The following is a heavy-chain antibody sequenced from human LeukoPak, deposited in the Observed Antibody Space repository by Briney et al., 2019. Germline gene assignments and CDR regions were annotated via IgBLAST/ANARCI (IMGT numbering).Heavy chain of an antibody. CDR3: ARHWGKGGYSHSVAFDY. V-gene: IGHV4-4*02. CDR2: IYYSGST. J-gene: IGHJ4*02. D-gene: IGHD3-22*01. CDR1: GGSISSSDW. Sequence: SETLSLTCAVSGGSISSSDWWSWVRQPPGKGLEWIGYIYYSGSTNYNPSLKSRVTISVDTSKNQFSLKLSSVTAADTAVYYCARHWGKGGYSHSVAFDYWGQGTLVTVSS.